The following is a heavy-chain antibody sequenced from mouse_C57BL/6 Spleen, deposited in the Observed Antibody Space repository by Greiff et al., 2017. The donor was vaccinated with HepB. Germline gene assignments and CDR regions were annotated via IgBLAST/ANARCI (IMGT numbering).Heavy chain of an antibody. J-gene: IGHJ1*03. CDR3: AKNYGSSYRHWYFDV. V-gene: IGHV1-22*01. CDR1: GYTFTDYN. Sequence: EVKLMESGPELVKPGASVKMSCKASGYTFTDYNMHWVKQSHGKSLEWIGYINPNNGGTSYNQKFKGKATLTVNKSSSTAYMELRSLTSEDSAVYYCAKNYGSSYRHWYFDVWGTGTTVTVSS. CDR2: INPNNGGT. D-gene: IGHD1-1*01.